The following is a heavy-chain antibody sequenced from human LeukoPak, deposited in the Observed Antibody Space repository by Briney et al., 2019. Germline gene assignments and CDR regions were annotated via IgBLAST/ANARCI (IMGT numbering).Heavy chain of an antibody. CDR3: ARDLQYQLLPFYYYYGMDV. CDR1: GYTFTVYY. CDR2: INPNSGGT. D-gene: IGHD2-2*01. J-gene: IGHJ6*02. Sequence: ASVKVSCTASGYTFTVYYMHWVRQAPGQGLEWMGWINPNSGGTNYAQKFQGRVTMTRDTSISTAYMELSRLRSDDTAVYYCARDLQYQLLPFYYYYGMDVWGQGTTVTVSS. V-gene: IGHV1-2*02.